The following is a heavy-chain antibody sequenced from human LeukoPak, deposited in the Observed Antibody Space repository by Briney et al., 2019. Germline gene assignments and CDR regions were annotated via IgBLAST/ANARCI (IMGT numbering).Heavy chain of an antibody. CDR2: INHSGST. CDR3: ARRAPWFGELLWTAAGWFDP. CDR1: GESFSGYY. V-gene: IGHV4-34*01. Sequence: SETLSLTCAVYGESFSGYYWSWIRQPPGRGLEWIGEINHSGSTNYNPSLKSRVTISVDTSKNQFSLKLSSVTAADTAVYYCARRAPWFGELLWTAAGWFDPWGQGTLVTVSS. J-gene: IGHJ5*02. D-gene: IGHD3-10*01.